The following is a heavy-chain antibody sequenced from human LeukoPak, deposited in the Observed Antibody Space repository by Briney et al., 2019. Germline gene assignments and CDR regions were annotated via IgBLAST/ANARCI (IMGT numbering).Heavy chain of an antibody. CDR3: AKVSTVTPTFDY. CDR2: IRGDGGET. CDR1: GFTINGYA. V-gene: IGHV3-23*01. Sequence: GGSLRLSCVVSGFTINGYAMSWVRQAPGKALEWVSTIRGDGGETNYADSVKGRLTVSRDNSKNTLYLQMNSLRAEDTAVYYCAKVSTVTPTFDYWGQGILVTVSS. D-gene: IGHD4-17*01. J-gene: IGHJ4*02.